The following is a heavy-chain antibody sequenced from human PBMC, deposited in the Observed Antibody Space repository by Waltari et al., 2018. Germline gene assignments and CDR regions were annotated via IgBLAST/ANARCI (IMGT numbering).Heavy chain of an antibody. CDR3: ARLPSGGASHWFDP. CDR2: IYYSGST. CDR1: GGAISRQSDY. V-gene: IGHV4-39*01. J-gene: IGHJ5*02. D-gene: IGHD2-15*01. Sequence: QLQLQESGPGLVTPSETLSLTCRVSGGAISRQSDYWGWIRQPPGKGLEYIGTIYYSGSTYYNPSLKSRVTISIDTSKNQFSLKLSSVTAADTAVYYCARLPSGGASHWFDPWGQGTLVTVSS.